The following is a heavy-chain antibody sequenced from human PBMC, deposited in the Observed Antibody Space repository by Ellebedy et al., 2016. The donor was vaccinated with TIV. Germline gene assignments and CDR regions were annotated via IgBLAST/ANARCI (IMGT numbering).Heavy chain of an antibody. CDR1: GYTFTSFG. V-gene: IGHV1-18*01. CDR3: ARDDYGDRYGMDV. J-gene: IGHJ6*02. Sequence: ASVKVSCXASGYTFTSFGFSWVRQAPGQGLEWMGRVSGYNGNTNYAQKLQGRVTMTTDTSTSTAYMELRSLRPDDTAVYYCARDDYGDRYGMDVWGQGTTVTVSS. CDR2: VSGYNGNT. D-gene: IGHD4-17*01.